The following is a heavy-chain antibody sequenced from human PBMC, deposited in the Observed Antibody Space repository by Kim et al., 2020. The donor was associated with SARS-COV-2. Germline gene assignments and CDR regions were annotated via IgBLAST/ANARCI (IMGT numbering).Heavy chain of an antibody. J-gene: IGHJ4*02. CDR3: ARARGYSSSPGDY. CDR2: IWYDGSNK. CDR1: GFTFSSYG. V-gene: IGHV3-33*01. D-gene: IGHD6-6*01. Sequence: GGSLRLSCAASGFTFSSYGMYWVRQAPGKGLEWVAVIWYDGSNKYYADSVKGRFTISRDNSKNTLYLQMNSLRAEDTAVYYCARARGYSSSPGDYWGQGTLVTVSS.